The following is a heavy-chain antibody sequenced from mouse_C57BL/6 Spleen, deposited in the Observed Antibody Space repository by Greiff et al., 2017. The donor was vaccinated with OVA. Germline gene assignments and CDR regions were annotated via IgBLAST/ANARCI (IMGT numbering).Heavy chain of an antibody. Sequence: EVQLQQSGPELVKPGASVKISCKASGYTFTDYYMNWVKQSHGKSLEWIGDINPNNGGTSYNQKFKGKATLTVDKSSSTAYMELRSLTSEDSAVDYGARARREDYYAMDYWGQGTSVTVSS. CDR2: INPNNGGT. J-gene: IGHJ4*01. CDR3: ARARREDYYAMDY. V-gene: IGHV1-26*01. CDR1: GYTFTDYY.